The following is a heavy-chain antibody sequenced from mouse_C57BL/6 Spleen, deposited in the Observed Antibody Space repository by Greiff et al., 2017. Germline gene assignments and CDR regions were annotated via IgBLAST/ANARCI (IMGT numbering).Heavy chain of an antibody. Sequence: VQLKESGGGLVKPGGSLKLSCAASGFTFSSYAMSWVRQTPEKRLEWVATISDGGSYTYYPDNVKGRFTISRDNAKNNLYLQMSHLKSEDTAMYYCARDRGTTVPYYAMDYWGQGTSVTVSS. CDR3: ARDRGTTVPYYAMDY. CDR2: ISDGGSYT. D-gene: IGHD1-1*01. V-gene: IGHV5-4*01. J-gene: IGHJ4*01. CDR1: GFTFSSYA.